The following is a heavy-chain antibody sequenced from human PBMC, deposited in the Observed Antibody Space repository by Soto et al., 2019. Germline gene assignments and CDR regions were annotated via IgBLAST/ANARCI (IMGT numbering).Heavy chain of an antibody. CDR2: IRSKAYGGTT. CDR3: TRERNWNYLLTYYYGMDV. Sequence: EVQLVESGGGLVKPGRSLRLSCTASGFTFGDYAMSWFRQAPGKGLEWVGFIRSKAYGGTTEYAASVKGRFTISRDDSKSIAYLQMNSLKTEDTAVYYCTRERNWNYLLTYYYGMDVWGQGTTVTVSS. D-gene: IGHD1-7*01. J-gene: IGHJ6*02. V-gene: IGHV3-49*05. CDR1: GFTFGDYA.